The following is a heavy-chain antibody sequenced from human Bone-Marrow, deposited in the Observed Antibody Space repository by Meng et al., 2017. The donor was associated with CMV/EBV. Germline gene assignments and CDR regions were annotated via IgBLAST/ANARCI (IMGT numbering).Heavy chain of an antibody. CDR1: GFIFSSYW. J-gene: IGHJ3*01. CDR2: AGNKANRYTT. Sequence: GGSLRLSCAASGFIFSSYWMTWVRQAPGKGLEWVGRAGNKANRYTTEYAASVTGRFTFSRDDSENSLYLQMNNLKSEDTAVYYCTKGYSGVDIYAFDVWGHGTLVTVSS. CDR3: TKGYSGVDIYAFDV. V-gene: IGHV3-72*01. D-gene: IGHD1-26*01.